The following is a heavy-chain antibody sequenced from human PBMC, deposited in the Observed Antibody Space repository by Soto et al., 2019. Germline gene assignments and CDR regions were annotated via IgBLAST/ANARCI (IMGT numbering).Heavy chain of an antibody. V-gene: IGHV4-4*07. CDR3: ARACSSNSCYDVFDY. D-gene: IGHD2-2*01. J-gene: IGHJ4*02. CDR1: GGSISSYY. CDR2: IYTSGST. Sequence: QVQLQESGPGLLKPSETLSLTCTVSGGSISSYYWSWIRQPAGKGLEWIGRIYTSGSTNYNPSLKCRVTISVDTSKNQFSLKLSPVTAADTAVYYCARACSSNSCYDVFDYWGQGTLVTVSS.